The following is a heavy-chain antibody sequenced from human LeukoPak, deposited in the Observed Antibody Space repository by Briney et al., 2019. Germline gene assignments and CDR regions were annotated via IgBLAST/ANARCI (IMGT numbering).Heavy chain of an antibody. CDR3: ARSPRVATILGPAYVFDL. V-gene: IGHV4-39*01. Sequence: KPSETLSLTCTVSGGSISSSNYYWGWIRQPPGKGLEWIGNIYYSGRTYYNPSLKSRVTISVDTSKNQFSLNLSSVIATDTAVYYCARSPRVATILGPAYVFDLWGQGTLVPVSS. CDR1: GGSISSSNYY. J-gene: IGHJ3*01. CDR2: IYYSGRT. D-gene: IGHD5-12*01.